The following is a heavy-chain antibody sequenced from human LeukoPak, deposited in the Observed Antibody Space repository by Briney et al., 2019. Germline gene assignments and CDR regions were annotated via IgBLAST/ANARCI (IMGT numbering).Heavy chain of an antibody. V-gene: IGHV4-30-4*08. Sequence: SQTLSLTCTVSGGSISSGDYYWSWIRQPPGKGLEWIGYIYYSGSTYYNPSLKSRVTISVGTSKNQFSLKLSSVTAADTAVYYCDRGRGALTDYWGQGTLVTVSS. J-gene: IGHJ4*02. CDR2: IYYSGST. CDR1: GGSISSGDYY. CDR3: DRGRGALTDY. D-gene: IGHD3-10*01.